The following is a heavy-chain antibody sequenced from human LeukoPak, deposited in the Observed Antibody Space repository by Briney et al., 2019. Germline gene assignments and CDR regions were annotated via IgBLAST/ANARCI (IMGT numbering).Heavy chain of an antibody. J-gene: IGHJ4*02. V-gene: IGHV4-59*07. CDR1: GGSMSSYY. CDR3: ARLRGKDYDILTGRPAYFDY. Sequence: SDILSLTCPIPGGSMSSYYWNCIRQPPGKRLECIGYIYYSGSTNYNPSLKSRVTISVDTSKNQFSLKLSSVTAADTAVYYCARLRGKDYDILTGRPAYFDYWGQGTLVTVSS. D-gene: IGHD3-9*01. CDR2: IYYSGST.